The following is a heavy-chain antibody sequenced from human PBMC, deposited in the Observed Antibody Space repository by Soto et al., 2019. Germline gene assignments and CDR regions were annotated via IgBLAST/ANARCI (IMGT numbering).Heavy chain of an antibody. CDR3: ARAEGVPAAIPNWFDP. CDR1: GGSISSYY. D-gene: IGHD2-2*02. CDR2: IYYSGST. Sequence: SETLSLTCTVSGGSISSYYWSWIRQPPGKGLEWIGYIYYSGSTNYNPSLKSRVTISVDTSKNQFSLKLSSMTAADTAVYYCARAEGVPAAIPNWFDPWGQGTLVTVSS. J-gene: IGHJ5*02. V-gene: IGHV4-59*01.